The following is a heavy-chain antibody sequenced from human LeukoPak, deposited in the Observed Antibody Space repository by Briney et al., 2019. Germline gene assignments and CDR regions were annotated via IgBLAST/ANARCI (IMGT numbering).Heavy chain of an antibody. D-gene: IGHD5-12*01. Sequence: SETLSLTCTASGGSISSSSYYWGWIRQPPGKGLEWIGSIYYSGSTYYNPSLKSRVTISVDTSKNQFSLKLSSVTAADTAVYYCARDSRYSGYDEYYYYMDVWGKGTTVTVSS. CDR1: GGSISSSSYY. J-gene: IGHJ6*03. CDR3: ARDSRYSGYDEYYYYMDV. V-gene: IGHV4-39*07. CDR2: IYYSGST.